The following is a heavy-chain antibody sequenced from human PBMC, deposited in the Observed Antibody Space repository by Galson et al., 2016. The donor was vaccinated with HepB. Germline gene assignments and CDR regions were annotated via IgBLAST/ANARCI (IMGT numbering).Heavy chain of an antibody. CDR2: IQPGDSRT. CDR3: ARRAAAVGTRYGLDV. CDR1: GFSFTTYW. J-gene: IGHJ6*01. D-gene: IGHD6-13*01. Sequence: QSGAEVKKPGESLQISCQGSGFSFTTYWIAWVRQMPDKGLQWLGSIQPGDSRTQYSPSFQGQVTFSVDKSINTAYLHWSSLKASDTAVYYCARRAAAVGTRYGLDVWGQGTTVTVSS. V-gene: IGHV5-51*01.